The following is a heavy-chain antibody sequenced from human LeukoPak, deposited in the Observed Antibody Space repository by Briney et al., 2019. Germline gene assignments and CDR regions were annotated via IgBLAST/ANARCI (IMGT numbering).Heavy chain of an antibody. CDR2: ISSSGSTI. CDR1: GFTFSSYE. J-gene: IGHJ4*02. D-gene: IGHD2-15*01. CDR3: ARDRGSGGSCLFDY. V-gene: IGHV3-48*03. Sequence: GGSLRLSCAASGFTFSSYEMNWVRQAPGKGLEWVSYISSSGSTIYYADSVKGRFTNSRDNAKNSLYLQMNSLRAEDTAVYYCARDRGSGGSCLFDYWGQGTLVTVSS.